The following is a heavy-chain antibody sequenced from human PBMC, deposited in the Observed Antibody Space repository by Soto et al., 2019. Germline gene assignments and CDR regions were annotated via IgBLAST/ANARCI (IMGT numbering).Heavy chain of an antibody. CDR3: ARELTRTKEGHFDS. CDR2: IYYSGST. CDR1: GGSVSSGSYY. D-gene: IGHD1-20*01. J-gene: IGHJ4*02. V-gene: IGHV4-61*01. Sequence: QVQLQESGPGLVKPSETLSLTCTVSGGSVSSGSYYWSWIRQPPGKGLEWIGYIYYSGSTNYNPSLKSRVTISVDTSKNQCSLKLSSVTAADTAVYYCARELTRTKEGHFDSWGQGTLVTVSS.